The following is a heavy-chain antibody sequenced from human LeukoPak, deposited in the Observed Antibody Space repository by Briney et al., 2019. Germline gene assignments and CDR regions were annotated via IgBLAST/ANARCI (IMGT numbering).Heavy chain of an antibody. CDR2: IIPILGIA. CDR3: ARGYYDSSGYSGAFDI. D-gene: IGHD3-22*01. V-gene: IGHV1-69*04. Sequence: ASVSVSCKASGGTFSSYAISWVRQAHGQGREWMGRIIPILGIANYAQKFQGRGTITADKSTSTAYLELSSLRSEDTAVYYCARGYYDSSGYSGAFDIWGQGTMVTVSS. CDR1: GGTFSSYA. J-gene: IGHJ3*02.